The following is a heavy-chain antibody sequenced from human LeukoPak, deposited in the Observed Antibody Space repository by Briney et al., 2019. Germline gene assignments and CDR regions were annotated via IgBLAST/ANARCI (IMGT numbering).Heavy chain of an antibody. Sequence: SETLSLTCTVSGGSISSNSYYWGWIRQPPGKGLEWIGTIYYSGSTYYNPSLMSRVTISVDTSKNQFSLKLSSVTAADTAVYYCARLSGSDWYTFDFWGQGTLVTVSS. J-gene: IGHJ4*02. CDR1: GGSISSNSYY. D-gene: IGHD6-19*01. CDR3: ARLSGSDWYTFDF. V-gene: IGHV4-39*01. CDR2: IYYSGST.